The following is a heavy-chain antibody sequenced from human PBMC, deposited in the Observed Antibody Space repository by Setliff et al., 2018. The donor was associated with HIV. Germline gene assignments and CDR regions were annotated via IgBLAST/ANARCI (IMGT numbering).Heavy chain of an antibody. V-gene: IGHV1-46*01. CDR3: ARVSHYYGAGRHDLGW. D-gene: IGHD3-10*01. CDR2: INPSGGST. J-gene: IGHJ4*02. Sequence: ASVKVSCKASGYTFTSYHMYWVRQAPGQGLEWMGSINPSGGSTSYAQKFQGRVTMTRDTPTSTVYMELSSLRSEDTAVYYCARVSHYYGAGRHDLGWWGQGTLVTVSS. CDR1: GYTFTSYH.